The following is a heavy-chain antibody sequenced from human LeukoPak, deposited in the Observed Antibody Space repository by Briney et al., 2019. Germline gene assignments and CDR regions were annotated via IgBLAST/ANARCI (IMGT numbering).Heavy chain of an antibody. CDR1: GFTFDDFG. D-gene: IGHD6-13*01. Sequence: GGSLRLSCATSGFTFDDFGMSWVRQAPGKGLEWVSGINWSGGTTGYVDSVKGRFIISRDNAKNSLSLQMNSLRAEDTAVYYCARVGVFSSSWLLYWGQGTLVTVSS. V-gene: IGHV3-20*04. J-gene: IGHJ4*02. CDR2: INWSGGTT. CDR3: ARVGVFSSSWLLY.